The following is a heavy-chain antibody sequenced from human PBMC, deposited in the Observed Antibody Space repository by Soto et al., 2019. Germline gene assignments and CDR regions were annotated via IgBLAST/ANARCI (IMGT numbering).Heavy chain of an antibody. V-gene: IGHV1-18*01. CDR3: ARGVNDYGDYYYFDY. Sequence: QVQLVQSGAEVKKPGASVKVSCKASGYTFTIYGISWVRQAPGQGLEWMGWISTYKGNTIYARKLQGRVTMTTDTSTSTAYMELRSLRSDDTAVYYCARGVNDYGDYYYFDYWGQGTLVTVSS. CDR2: ISTYKGNT. J-gene: IGHJ4*02. CDR1: GYTFTIYG. D-gene: IGHD4-17*01.